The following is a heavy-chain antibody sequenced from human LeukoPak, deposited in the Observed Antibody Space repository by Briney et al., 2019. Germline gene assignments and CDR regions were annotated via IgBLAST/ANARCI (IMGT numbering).Heavy chain of an antibody. Sequence: RGXSLQISCEASEDTFNNYWIAWVRQVPGKGLEWVGIIFPGDSDTRYSPSLQGHVTISADKSVSTAYLQWGSLKASDSAMYYCVRDRNGRYAFDIWGLGTRVTVSS. CDR3: VRDRNGRYAFDI. CDR1: EDTFNNYW. D-gene: IGHD1-14*01. CDR2: IFPGDSDT. V-gene: IGHV5-51*01. J-gene: IGHJ3*02.